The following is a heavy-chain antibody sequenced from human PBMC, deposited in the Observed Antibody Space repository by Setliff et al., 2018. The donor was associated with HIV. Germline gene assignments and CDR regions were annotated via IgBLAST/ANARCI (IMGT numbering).Heavy chain of an antibody. J-gene: IGHJ4*02. D-gene: IGHD2-15*01. Sequence: ASVKVSCKASGYTFTSYAMHWVRQAPGQRLEWMGWINAGNGNTKYSQKSQGRVTITRDTSASTAYMELSSLRSEDTAVYYCARGYCSGGSCSSPYDYWGQGTLVTVSS. CDR2: INAGNGNT. V-gene: IGHV1-3*01. CDR3: ARGYCSGGSCSSPYDY. CDR1: GYTFTSYA.